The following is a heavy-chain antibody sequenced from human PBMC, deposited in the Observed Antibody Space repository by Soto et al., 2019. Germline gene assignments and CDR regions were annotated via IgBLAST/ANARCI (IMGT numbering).Heavy chain of an antibody. Sequence: LTCTVSGGSISHFYWSWIRQPPGKGLEWIGYIYFSGNTNYNPSLKSRVTISLDTSKNQFSLNLSSVTAADTAVYYCARAAGDFWSGYSFDYWGHGTLVTVSS. D-gene: IGHD3-3*01. CDR3: ARAAGDFWSGYSFDY. J-gene: IGHJ4*01. CDR1: GGSISHFY. CDR2: IYFSGNT. V-gene: IGHV4-59*01.